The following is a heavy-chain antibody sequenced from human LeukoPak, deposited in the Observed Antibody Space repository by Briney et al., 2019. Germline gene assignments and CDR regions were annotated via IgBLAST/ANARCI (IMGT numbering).Heavy chain of an antibody. V-gene: IGHV3-30-3*01. D-gene: IGHD2-21*01. Sequence: GGSLRLSCAASGFTFSSYAMHWVRQAPGKGLEWVAVISYDGSNKYYADSVKGRFTISRDNSKNTLYLQMNSLRAEDTAVYYCARDLWPGGNAFDIWGQGTMVTVSS. CDR1: GFTFSSYA. CDR3: ARDLWPGGNAFDI. J-gene: IGHJ3*02. CDR2: ISYDGSNK.